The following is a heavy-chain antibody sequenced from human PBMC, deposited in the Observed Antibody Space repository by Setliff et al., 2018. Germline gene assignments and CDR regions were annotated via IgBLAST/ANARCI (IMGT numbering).Heavy chain of an antibody. J-gene: IGHJ3*02. V-gene: IGHV1-46*03. CDR2: INPSGGLT. D-gene: IGHD3-3*01. Sequence: GESLKISCKGSGYRFSNYWIGWVRQAPGQGLEWMGIINPSGGLTRYAQKFQGRVTMTRDTSTSTVYMEVISLRSEDTAVYFCARDRFYNSWSGTSITAPHDAFDIWGQGTMVTVSS. CDR1: GYRFSNYW. CDR3: ARDRFYNSWSGTSITAPHDAFDI.